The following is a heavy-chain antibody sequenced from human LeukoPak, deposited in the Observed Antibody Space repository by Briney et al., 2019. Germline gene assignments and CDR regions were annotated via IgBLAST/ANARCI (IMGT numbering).Heavy chain of an antibody. CDR2: ISSSSSTI. V-gene: IGHV3-48*01. CDR3: ARDWSVEYCSGGSCYSDYYYYYMDV. D-gene: IGHD2-15*01. J-gene: IGHJ6*03. CDR1: GFTFSSYS. Sequence: GGSLRLSCAASGFTFSSYSMNWVRQAPGKGLEWVSYISSSSSTIYSADSVKGRFTISRDNAKNSLYLQMNSLRAEDTAVYYCARDWSVEYCSGGSCYSDYYYYYMDVWGKGTTVAVSS.